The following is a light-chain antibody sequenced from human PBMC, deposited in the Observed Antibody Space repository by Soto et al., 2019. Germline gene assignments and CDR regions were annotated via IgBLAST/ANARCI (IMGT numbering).Light chain of an antibody. J-gene: IGKJ4*01. CDR1: QSVSSSY. V-gene: IGKV3-20*01. CDR3: QQYGSSPLT. CDR2: RES. Sequence: EIVLTQSPGTLSLSPGERATLSCRASQSVSSSYLAWYQQKPGQAPKVLIYRESSRATGIPDRFSGSGSGTDFTLTISRLEPEDFAVYYCQQYGSSPLTFGGGTKVEIK.